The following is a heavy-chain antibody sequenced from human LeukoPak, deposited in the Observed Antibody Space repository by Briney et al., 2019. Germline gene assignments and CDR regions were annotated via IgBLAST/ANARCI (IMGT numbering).Heavy chain of an antibody. D-gene: IGHD1-26*01. Sequence: SETLSLTCTVSGGSISSSSYYWGWIRQPPGKGLEWIGSIYYSGSTYYNPSLKSRVTISIDTSKNQFSLKLNSVTAADTAMYYCAKSGGYGLIDYWGQGTLVTVSS. V-gene: IGHV4-39*01. CDR1: GGSISSSSYY. CDR3: AKSGGYGLIDY. CDR2: IYYSGST. J-gene: IGHJ4*02.